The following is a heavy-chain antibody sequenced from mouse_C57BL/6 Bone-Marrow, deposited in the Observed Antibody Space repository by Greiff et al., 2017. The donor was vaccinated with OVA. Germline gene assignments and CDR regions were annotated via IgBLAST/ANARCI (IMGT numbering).Heavy chain of an antibody. Sequence: QVQLQQSGAELVMPGASVKLSCKASGYTFTSYWMHWVKQRPGQGLEWIGEIDPSDSYTNYNQKFKGKSTLTVDKSSSTAYMQLSSLTAEDSAVYYCARDPNYYGSSYSNWYFDVWGTGTTVTVSS. CDR2: IDPSDSYT. V-gene: IGHV1-69*01. CDR3: ARDPNYYGSSYSNWYFDV. J-gene: IGHJ1*03. CDR1: GYTFTSYW. D-gene: IGHD1-1*01.